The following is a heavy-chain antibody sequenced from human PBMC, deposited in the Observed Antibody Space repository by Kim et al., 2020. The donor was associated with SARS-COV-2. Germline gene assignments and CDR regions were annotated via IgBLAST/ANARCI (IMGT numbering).Heavy chain of an antibody. V-gene: IGHV3-33*06. D-gene: IGHD1-1*01. J-gene: IGHJ4*02. CDR3: AKDRYNWNDHYYFDY. Sequence: GGSLRLSCAASGFTFSSYGMHWVRQAPGKGLEWVAVIWYDGSNKYYADSVKGRFTISRDNSKNTLYLQMNSLRAEDTAVYYCAKDRYNWNDHYYFDYWGQGTLVTVSS. CDR1: GFTFSSYG. CDR2: IWYDGSNK.